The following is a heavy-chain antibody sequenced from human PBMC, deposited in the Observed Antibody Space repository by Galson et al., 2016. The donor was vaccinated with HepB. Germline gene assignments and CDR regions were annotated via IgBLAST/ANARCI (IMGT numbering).Heavy chain of an antibody. CDR3: ARRKVPSASPFASGNYFNDKARILGYYQYALDV. CDR2: INHGGIT. V-gene: IGHV4-34*01. J-gene: IGHJ6*02. D-gene: IGHD3-10*01. Sequence: SETLSLTCAVYGGSFSGYYWTWIRQPPGKGLEWIGEINHGGITNYNPSLKSRVTISVDTSKNQFSLNLNSVTAADTAVYFCARRKVPSASPFASGNYFNDKARILGYYQYALDVWGQGTTVTVSS. CDR1: GGSFSGYY.